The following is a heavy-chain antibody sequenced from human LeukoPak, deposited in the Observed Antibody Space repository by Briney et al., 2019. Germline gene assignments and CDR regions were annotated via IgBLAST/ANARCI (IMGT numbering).Heavy chain of an antibody. CDR2: IIPIFGTA. CDR1: GGTFSSYA. V-gene: IGHV1-69*01. J-gene: IGHJ3*02. Sequence: SVTVSCKASGGTFSSYAISWVRQAPGQGREWMGGIIPIFGTANYAQKFQGRVTITADESTSTAYMELSSLRSEDTAVYYCARATTMVRGVIITQDSRDAFDIWGQGTMVTVSS. D-gene: IGHD3-10*01. CDR3: ARATTMVRGVIITQDSRDAFDI.